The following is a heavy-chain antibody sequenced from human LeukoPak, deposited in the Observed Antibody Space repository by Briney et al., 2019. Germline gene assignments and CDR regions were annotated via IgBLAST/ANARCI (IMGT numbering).Heavy chain of an antibody. J-gene: IGHJ4*02. V-gene: IGHV7-4-1*02. Sequence: ASVKVSCKASGYTFTNYAINWVRQAPGQGLEWMGWINTNTGNPMYAQGFTGRFVFSLDTSVSTAYLQISSLKAEDTAVYFCARPGRGGIYFFDFWGQGTLVTASS. CDR2: INTNTGNP. D-gene: IGHD2-21*01. CDR3: ARPGRGGIYFFDF. CDR1: GYTFTNYA.